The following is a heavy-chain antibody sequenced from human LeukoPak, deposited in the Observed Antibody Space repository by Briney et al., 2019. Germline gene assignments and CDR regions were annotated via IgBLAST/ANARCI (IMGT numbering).Heavy chain of an antibody. J-gene: IGHJ4*02. CDR1: GFTVSSNY. V-gene: IGHV3-66*01. CDR3: ARAPLSPYYYDAQRPKGYFDY. D-gene: IGHD3-22*01. Sequence: GSLSLSCAASGFTVSSNYMIWVRQAPGKGLEWVSDIYSGDNTYHADSVKGRFTISRDSSKNTVYLQMNSLRAEDTAVYYCARAPLSPYYYDAQRPKGYFDYWGQGTLVTVSS. CDR2: IYSGDNT.